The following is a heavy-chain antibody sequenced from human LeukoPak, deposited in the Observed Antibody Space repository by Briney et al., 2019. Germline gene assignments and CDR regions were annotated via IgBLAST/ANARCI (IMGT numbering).Heavy chain of an antibody. J-gene: IGHJ4*02. CDR3: ARGSDYGDY. CDR1: GGSTSSYY. V-gene: IGHV4-59*01. D-gene: IGHD3-3*01. Sequence: SETLSLTCTVSGGSTSSYYWSWIRQPPGKGLEWIGYMYYSGSPNYNPSLKSRVTISINTSKNQFSLRLSSVTAADTAVYYCARGSDYGDYLGQGTLVTVSS. CDR2: MYYSGSP.